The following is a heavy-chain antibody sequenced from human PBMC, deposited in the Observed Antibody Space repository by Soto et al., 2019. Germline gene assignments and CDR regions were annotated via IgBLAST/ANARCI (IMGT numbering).Heavy chain of an antibody. V-gene: IGHV1-69*13. CDR1: GGTFSSYA. CDR3: ASDLGYCSGGSCYEYYYGMDV. Sequence: ASVKVSCKASGGTFSSYAISWVRQAPGQGLEWMGGIIPIFGTANYAQKFQGRVTITADESTSKAYMELSSLRSEDTAVYYCASDLGYCSGGSCYEYYYGMDVWGQGTTVTVSS. D-gene: IGHD2-15*01. J-gene: IGHJ6*02. CDR2: IIPIFGTA.